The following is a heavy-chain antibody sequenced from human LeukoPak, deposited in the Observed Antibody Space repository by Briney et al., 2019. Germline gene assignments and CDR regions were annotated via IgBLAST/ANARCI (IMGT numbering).Heavy chain of an antibody. V-gene: IGHV4-34*01. J-gene: IGHJ6*03. CDR3: ASSRGYSSSLWYDYMDV. D-gene: IGHD6-13*01. Sequence: SETLSLTCAVYGGSFSGYYWSWIRQPPGKGLEWIGEINHSGTTNYNPSLKSRVTISIDTSKNQFSLKLSSVTAADTGVYYCASSRGYSSSLWYDYMDVWGKGTTVTVSS. CDR2: INHSGTT. CDR1: GGSFSGYY.